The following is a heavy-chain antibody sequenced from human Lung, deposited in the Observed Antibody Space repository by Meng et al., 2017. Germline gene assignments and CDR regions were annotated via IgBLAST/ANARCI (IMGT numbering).Heavy chain of an antibody. Sequence: GESLKISCAASGFTFSDYYMSWNRQAPGKGLEWVSYISSSGSTIYYADSVKGRFTISRDNAKNSLYLQMNSLRAEDTAVYYCARAGSSWYRTYYYYGMDVWGQGTTVTVSS. CDR2: ISSSGSTI. D-gene: IGHD6-13*01. V-gene: IGHV3-11*01. CDR1: GFTFSDYY. CDR3: ARAGSSWYRTYYYYGMDV. J-gene: IGHJ6*02.